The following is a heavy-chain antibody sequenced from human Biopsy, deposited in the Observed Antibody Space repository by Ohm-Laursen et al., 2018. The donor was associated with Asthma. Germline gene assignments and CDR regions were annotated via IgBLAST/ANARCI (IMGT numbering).Heavy chain of an antibody. CDR2: IYYTGTT. J-gene: IGHJ4*02. Sequence: TLSLTCTVSGGSISSSSYYWGWIRQPPGKGLAWIGHIYYTGTTHYSPSLKSRATISVDRSKNQFSLELTSVTAADTALYYCAKEDYDILTGYVPRGCMLWGQGTLVTVSS. CDR1: GGSISSSSYY. D-gene: IGHD3-9*01. CDR3: AKEDYDILTGYVPRGCML. V-gene: IGHV4-39*02.